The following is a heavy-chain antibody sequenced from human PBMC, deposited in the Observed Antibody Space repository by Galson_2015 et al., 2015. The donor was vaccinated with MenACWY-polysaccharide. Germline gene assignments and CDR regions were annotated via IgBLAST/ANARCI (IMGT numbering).Heavy chain of an antibody. V-gene: IGHV3-23*01. Sequence: SLRLSCAASGFAVSSLAMSWVRQAPGKEPEWIAAITNNAGKTYYAHSVMGRFTISRDSSSNTVSLQMNSLRVEDTALYFCAKDHASFGWPTFDSWGPGTLVTVSS. CDR1: GFAVSSLA. CDR2: ITNNAGKT. CDR3: AKDHASFGWPTFDS. D-gene: IGHD3-10*01. J-gene: IGHJ4*02.